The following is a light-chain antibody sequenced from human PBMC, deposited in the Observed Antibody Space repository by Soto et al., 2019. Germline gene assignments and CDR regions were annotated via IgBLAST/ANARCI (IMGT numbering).Light chain of an antibody. V-gene: IGKV3-20*01. CDR3: QQYVTSPWA. CDR1: QSVSSSF. Sequence: EIVLTQSPGTLSLSPGERATLSCRASQSVSSSFLAWYQQKPGQAPRLLIYGASNRATGIPDRFSGSGSGTDFTLTISRLETEDFAVYYCQQYVTSPWAFGKGTKV. CDR2: GAS. J-gene: IGKJ1*01.